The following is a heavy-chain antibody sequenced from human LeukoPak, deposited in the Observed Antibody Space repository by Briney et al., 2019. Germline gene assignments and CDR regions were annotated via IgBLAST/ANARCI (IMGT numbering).Heavy chain of an antibody. Sequence: PGGSLRLSCAASGFSFTIYAMSWVRQAPGKRLERVASISQNSGIYYADSVKGRFTISSDNSKNTLFLQMNSLRAEDTAVYYCAKDRSGYGSSYDFDYWGQGTLVTVSS. V-gene: IGHV3-23*01. CDR2: ISQNSGI. D-gene: IGHD6-13*01. J-gene: IGHJ4*02. CDR3: AKDRSGYGSSYDFDY. CDR1: GFSFTIYA.